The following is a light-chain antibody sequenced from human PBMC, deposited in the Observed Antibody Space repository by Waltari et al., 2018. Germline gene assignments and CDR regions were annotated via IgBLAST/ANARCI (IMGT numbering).Light chain of an antibody. J-gene: IGKJ2*03. CDR1: HAISTF. CDR2: GAS. CDR3: QSYNVAPYS. V-gene: IGKV1-27*01. Sequence: DIQMTQSPPSLSASVGDRVTITCRASHAISTFLAWYQQKPGGVPELLIYGASTLQSGVPSRFSGGRSGTDFTLTISSLQPEDAGTYYCQSYNVAPYSFGRGTKLEI.